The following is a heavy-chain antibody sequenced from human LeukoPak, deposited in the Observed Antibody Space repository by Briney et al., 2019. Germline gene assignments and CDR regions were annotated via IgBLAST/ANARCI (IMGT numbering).Heavy chain of an antibody. J-gene: IGHJ4*02. CDR2: ITNSGGST. CDR3: AKDSGGDSSSWLDY. CDR1: GFTFSSYA. V-gene: IGHV3-23*01. Sequence: GGSLRLSCAAGFTFSSYAMSWVRQAPGKGLEWISTITNSGGSTYYADSVKGRFTVSRDNSKNTLYLQMNSLRAEDTAVYYCAKDSGGDSSSWLDYWGQGTLITVSS. D-gene: IGHD6-13*01.